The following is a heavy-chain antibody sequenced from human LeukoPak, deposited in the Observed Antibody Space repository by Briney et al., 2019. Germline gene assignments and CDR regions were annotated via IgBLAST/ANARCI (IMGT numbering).Heavy chain of an antibody. D-gene: IGHD3-22*01. CDR3: AKDYYDSSGFRVYYFDY. J-gene: IGHJ4*02. CDR2: ISGSGGST. CDR1: GFTFSSYA. Sequence: GGSLRLSCAASGFTFSSYAMSWDRQAPGKGLEWVSAISGSGGSTYYADSVKGWFTISRDNSKNTLYLQMNSLRAEDTAVYYCAKDYYDSSGFRVYYFDYWGQGTLVTVSS. V-gene: IGHV3-23*01.